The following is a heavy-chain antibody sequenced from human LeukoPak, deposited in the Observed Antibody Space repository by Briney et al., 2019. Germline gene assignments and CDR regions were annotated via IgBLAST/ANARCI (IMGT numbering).Heavy chain of an antibody. D-gene: IGHD6-19*01. CDR3: AARPTSAPVAPSDF. Sequence: GGYLRLSCAASGLTPSNCAMSWVRQAPGKGLEWVSAISGSGDSTHYADSVKGRFTISRDNSNSMLYLQMNSLRAKDTARYYCAARPTSAPVAPSDFWGQGTLVTVSS. CDR1: GLTPSNCA. J-gene: IGHJ4*02. CDR2: ISGSGDST. V-gene: IGHV3-23*01.